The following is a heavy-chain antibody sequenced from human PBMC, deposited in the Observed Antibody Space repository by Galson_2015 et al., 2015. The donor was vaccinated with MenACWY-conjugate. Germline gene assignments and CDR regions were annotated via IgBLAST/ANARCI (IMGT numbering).Heavy chain of an antibody. CDR1: GYTFTSYA. CDR2: INAGNGNT. D-gene: IGHD3-22*01. J-gene: IGHJ4*02. V-gene: IGHV1-3*01. CDR3: ARDPYDSSGWADY. Sequence: SVKVSCKASGYTFTSYAMHWVRQAPGQRLEWMGWINAGNGNTKYSQKFQGRVTITRDTSASTAYMELSSLRSEGTAVYYCARDPYDSSGWADYWGQGTLVTVSS.